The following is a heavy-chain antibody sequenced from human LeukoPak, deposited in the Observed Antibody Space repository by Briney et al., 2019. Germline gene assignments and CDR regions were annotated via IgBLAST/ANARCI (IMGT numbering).Heavy chain of an antibody. V-gene: IGHV3-53*01. J-gene: IGHJ5*02. Sequence: PGGSLRLSCAASGFTFSRSWMTWVRQAPGKGLEWVSVMYSGGDTYYADSVKGRFTFSRDISKNTLYLQMNGLRTEDTAMYYCARDAPQVPAAGVLASWGQGTLVTVSS. CDR1: GFTFSRSW. CDR3: ARDAPQVPAAGVLAS. CDR2: MYSGGDT. D-gene: IGHD6-13*01.